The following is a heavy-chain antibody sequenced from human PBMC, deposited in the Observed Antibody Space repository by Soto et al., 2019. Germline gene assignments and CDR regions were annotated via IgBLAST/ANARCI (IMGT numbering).Heavy chain of an antibody. V-gene: IGHV3-30*18. CDR1: GFTFSSYG. CDR3: TKDRLYYYDSSGYYLDY. CDR2: ISYDGSNK. J-gene: IGHJ4*02. Sequence: GGSLRLSCAASGFTFSSYGMHWVRQAPGKGLEWVAVISYDGSNKYYADSVKGRFTISRDNSKNTLYLQMNSLRAEDTAVYYCTKDRLYYYDSSGYYLDYWGQGTLVTVSS. D-gene: IGHD3-22*01.